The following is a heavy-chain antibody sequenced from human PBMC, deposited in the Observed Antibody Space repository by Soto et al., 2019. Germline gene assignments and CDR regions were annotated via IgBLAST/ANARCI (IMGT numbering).Heavy chain of an antibody. D-gene: IGHD3-22*01. V-gene: IGHV3-48*02. Sequence: GGSLRLSFAASGFTFSSYSMNWVRPAPGKGLEWVSYISSSSSTIYYADSVKGRFTISRDNAKNSLYLQMNSLRDEDTAVYYCARERYYYDSSGLDYWGQGTLVTVSS. CDR3: ARERYYYDSSGLDY. J-gene: IGHJ4*02. CDR1: GFTFSSYS. CDR2: ISSSSSTI.